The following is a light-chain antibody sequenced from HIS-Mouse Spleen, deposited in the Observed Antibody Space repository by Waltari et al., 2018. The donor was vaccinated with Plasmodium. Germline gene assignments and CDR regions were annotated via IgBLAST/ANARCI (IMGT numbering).Light chain of an antibody. Sequence: QSVLTQPPSASGTPGQRVTISCSGSSSNIGSNTVNWYQQLPGTAPKLLIYSNKQRPAGGPGRFSGAKSGTSASLAISGLQSEDEADYYCAAWDDSLNGVFGGGTKLTVL. V-gene: IGLV1-44*01. CDR2: SNK. J-gene: IGLJ3*02. CDR3: AAWDDSLNGV. CDR1: SSNIGSNT.